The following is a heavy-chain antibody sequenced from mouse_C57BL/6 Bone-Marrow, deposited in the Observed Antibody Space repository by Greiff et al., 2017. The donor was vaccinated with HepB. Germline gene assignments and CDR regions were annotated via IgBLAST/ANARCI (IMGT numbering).Heavy chain of an antibody. Sequence: VKLMESGAELVKPGASVKISCKASGYAFSSYWMNWVKQRPGKGLEWIGQIYPGDGDTNYNGKFKGKATLTADKSSSTAYMQLSSLTSEDSAVYFCARGTTVVYFDVWGTGTTVTVSS. CDR1: GYAFSSYW. CDR2: IYPGDGDT. CDR3: ARGTTVVYFDV. V-gene: IGHV1-80*01. D-gene: IGHD1-1*01. J-gene: IGHJ1*03.